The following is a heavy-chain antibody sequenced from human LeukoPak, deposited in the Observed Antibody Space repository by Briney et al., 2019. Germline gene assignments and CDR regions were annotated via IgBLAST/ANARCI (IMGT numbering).Heavy chain of an antibody. CDR3: ARGGDILTGGNYDY. V-gene: IGHV1-69*04. Sequence: SVKVSCKASGGTFSSYAISWVRQAPGQGLEWMGRIIPILGIANYAQKFQGRVTNTADKSTSTAYMELSSLRSEDTAVYYCARGGDILTGGNYDYWGQGTLVTVSS. D-gene: IGHD3-9*01. CDR1: GGTFSSYA. CDR2: IIPILGIA. J-gene: IGHJ4*02.